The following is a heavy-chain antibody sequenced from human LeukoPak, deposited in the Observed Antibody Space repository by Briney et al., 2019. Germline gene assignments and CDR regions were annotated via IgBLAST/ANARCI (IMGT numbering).Heavy chain of an antibody. CDR3: ARGVPYSSGWPYYFDY. D-gene: IGHD6-19*01. CDR1: GYTLTELS. Sequence: GASVKVSCKVSGYTLTELSMHWVRQAPGKGLEWMGGFDPEDGETIYAQKYQGRVTMTEDTSTDTAYMELSSLRSEDTAVYYCARGVPYSSGWPYYFDYWGQGTLVTVSS. V-gene: IGHV1-24*01. J-gene: IGHJ4*02. CDR2: FDPEDGET.